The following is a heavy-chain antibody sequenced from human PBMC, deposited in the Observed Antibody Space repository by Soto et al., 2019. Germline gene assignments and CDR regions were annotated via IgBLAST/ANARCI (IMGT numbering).Heavy chain of an antibody. CDR2: ISGSGDAK. J-gene: IGHJ4*02. D-gene: IGHD3-22*01. CDR3: GNDFDSDETSHGPNEY. V-gene: IGHV3-23*01. CDR1: GFSFSSYG. Sequence: EVHLLESGGGLVQPGESLRLSCVASGFSFSSYGMSWVRQAPGKGLEWASIISGSGDAKYYADSVKGRFTISRDNSKNTMYLQMDSLRAEDTAVYYCGNDFDSDETSHGPNEYWGQGTLVTVSS.